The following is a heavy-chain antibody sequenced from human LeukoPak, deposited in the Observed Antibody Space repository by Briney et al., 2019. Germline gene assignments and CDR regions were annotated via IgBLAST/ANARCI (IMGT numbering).Heavy chain of an antibody. Sequence: SETLSLTCAVSGDSISSNSWWSWVRLPPGKGLEWIGEIYHSGSTNYNPSLKSRVTISVDTSKNQFSLKLSSVTAADTAVYYCASPGGYQLLFDYWGQGTLVTVSS. CDR2: IYHSGST. D-gene: IGHD2-2*01. CDR1: GDSISSNSW. V-gene: IGHV4-4*02. CDR3: ASPGGYQLLFDY. J-gene: IGHJ4*02.